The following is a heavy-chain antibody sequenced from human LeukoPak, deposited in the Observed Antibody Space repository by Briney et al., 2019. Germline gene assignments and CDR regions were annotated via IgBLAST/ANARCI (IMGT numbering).Heavy chain of an antibody. Sequence: GGSLRLSCAASGFTFSNAWMSWVRQAPGKGLEWVGRIKSKTDGGTTDYAAPVKGRFTISRDDSKNTLYLQMNSLKTEDTAVYYCTTDLFSRYCSSTSCSGGYYYYDMDVWGQGTTVTVSS. CDR3: TTDLFSRYCSSTSCSGGYYYYDMDV. D-gene: IGHD2-2*01. CDR1: GFTFSNAW. CDR2: IKSKTDGGTT. J-gene: IGHJ6*02. V-gene: IGHV3-15*01.